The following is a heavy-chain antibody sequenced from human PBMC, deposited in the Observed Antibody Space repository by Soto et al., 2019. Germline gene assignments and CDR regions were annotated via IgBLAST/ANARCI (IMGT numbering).Heavy chain of an antibody. CDR1: GGSISSGQNF. V-gene: IGHV4-30-4*08. D-gene: IGHD1-26*01. CDR3: ARDTGTYPYYFDS. Sequence: QVQLQESGPGLVKPSQTLSLTCTVSGGSISSGQNFWNWIRQSPGKGLEWNGYIHHSGSTYYSPSLKSRLTISADTSKTQISLKLNSVTAADTAVYYCARDTGTYPYYFDSWGQGTLVTVSS. CDR2: IHHSGST. J-gene: IGHJ4*02.